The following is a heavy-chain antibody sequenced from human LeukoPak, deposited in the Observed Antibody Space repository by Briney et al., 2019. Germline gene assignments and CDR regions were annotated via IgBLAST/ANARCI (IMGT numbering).Heavy chain of an antibody. J-gene: IGHJ5*02. CDR3: ARDLRYSSSLSWFDP. Sequence: SETLSLTCTVPGGSISSYYWSWIRQPPGKGLEWIGYIYYSGSTNYNPSLKSRVTISVDTSKNQFSLKLSSVTAADTAVYYCARDLRYSSSLSWFDPWGQGTLVTVSS. V-gene: IGHV4-59*01. CDR1: GGSISSYY. CDR2: IYYSGST. D-gene: IGHD6-6*01.